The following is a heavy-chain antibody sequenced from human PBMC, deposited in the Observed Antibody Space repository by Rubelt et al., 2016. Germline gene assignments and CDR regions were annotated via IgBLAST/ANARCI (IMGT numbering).Heavy chain of an antibody. CDR3: ARDIAAAGRGGYGMDV. Sequence: QLQLQESGPGLVKPSETLSLTCTVSGGSISSSSYYWGWIRQPPGKGLEWIGSIYYSGSTYYNPCLESRFTISVATSTTQFSLRLCSVTAADTAVYYCARDIAAAGRGGYGMDVWGQGTTVTVSS. CDR2: IYYSGST. D-gene: IGHD6-25*01. CDR1: GGSISSSSYY. J-gene: IGHJ6*02. V-gene: IGHV4-39*07.